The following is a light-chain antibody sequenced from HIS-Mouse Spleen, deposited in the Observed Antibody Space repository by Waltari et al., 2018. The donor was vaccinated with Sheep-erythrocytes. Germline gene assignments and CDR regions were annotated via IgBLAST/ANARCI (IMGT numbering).Light chain of an antibody. CDR3: YSTDSSGNHWV. J-gene: IGLJ3*02. V-gene: IGLV3-10*01. Sequence: SYALTQPPSVSVSPGQTARITCPGDAFPKKYAYWYQQKSGQAPVLVIYEDSKRPSGIPGRFSGSSSGTMATLTISGAQVEDEADYYCYSTDSSGNHWVFGGGTKLTVL. CDR1: AFPKKY. CDR2: EDS.